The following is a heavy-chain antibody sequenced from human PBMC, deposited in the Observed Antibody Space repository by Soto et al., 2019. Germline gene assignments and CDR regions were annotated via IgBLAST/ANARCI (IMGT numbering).Heavy chain of an antibody. J-gene: IGHJ6*02. V-gene: IGHV4-4*07. CDR3: ASVGPGYYYGMDV. D-gene: IGHD1-26*01. CDR1: GGSINSFY. Sequence: SETLSLTCTVSGGSINSFYWSWIRQPAGKGLEWIGRIYSSGTTNYNPSLKSRVTISVDTSKNQFSLKLSSVTAADTAVYYCASVGPGYYYGMDVWGQGTTVTVSS. CDR2: IYSSGTT.